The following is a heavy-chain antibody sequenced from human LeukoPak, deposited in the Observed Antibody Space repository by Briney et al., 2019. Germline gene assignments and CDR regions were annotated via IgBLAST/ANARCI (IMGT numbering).Heavy chain of an antibody. Sequence: ASVKVSCKASGYTFTSYGISWVRQAPGQGLEWMGWISPYNGNTNYAQKLQGRVTMTTDTSTSTAYMELRSLRSDDTAVYYCARDSYDYYDSSGYYYVGYYYYMDVWGKGTTVTVSS. D-gene: IGHD3-22*01. CDR2: ISPYNGNT. CDR1: GYTFTSYG. J-gene: IGHJ6*03. V-gene: IGHV1-18*01. CDR3: ARDSYDYYDSSGYYYVGYYYYMDV.